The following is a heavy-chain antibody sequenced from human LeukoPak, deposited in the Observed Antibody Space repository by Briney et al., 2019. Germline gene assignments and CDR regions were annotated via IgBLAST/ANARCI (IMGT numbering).Heavy chain of an antibody. CDR1: GFTFSDYA. D-gene: IGHD6-6*01. CDR2: IRSKIYGGAT. Sequence: PGGSLRLSCTTSGFTFSDYAMSWVRQAPGKGLEWIGFIRSKIYGGATDYVASVKDRFTISRDDSKSIAYLQMNSLETEDTAMYYCSRGHYTSSSKYYFDYRGQGTLVTVSS. CDR3: SRGHYTSSSKYYFDY. J-gene: IGHJ4*02. V-gene: IGHV3-49*04.